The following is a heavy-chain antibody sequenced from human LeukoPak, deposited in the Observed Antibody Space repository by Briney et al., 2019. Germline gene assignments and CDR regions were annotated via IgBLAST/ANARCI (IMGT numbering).Heavy chain of an antibody. V-gene: IGHV1-2*02. J-gene: IGHJ4*02. CDR1: GYTFTGYY. D-gene: IGHD6-19*01. Sequence: ASVKVSCKASGYTFTGYYMHWVRQATGQGLEWMGWINPNSGGTNYAQKFQGRVTMTRDTSISTAYMELSRLRSDDTAVYYCARDPGSGWLDRFDYWGQGTLVTVSS. CDR3: ARDPGSGWLDRFDY. CDR2: INPNSGGT.